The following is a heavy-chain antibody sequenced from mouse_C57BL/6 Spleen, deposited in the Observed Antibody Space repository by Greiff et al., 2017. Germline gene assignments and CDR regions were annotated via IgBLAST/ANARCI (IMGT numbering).Heavy chain of an antibody. Sequence: QVQLQQPGAELVMPGASVKLSCKASGYTFTSYWMHWVKQRPGQGLEWIGEIDPSDSYTNYNQKFKGKSTLTVYKSSSTAYMPLSCLTSEDSAVYYCARSGGSSTLAYWGQGTLVTVSA. CDR1: GYTFTSYW. V-gene: IGHV1-69*01. CDR3: ARSGGSSTLAY. CDR2: IDPSDSYT. J-gene: IGHJ3*01. D-gene: IGHD1-1*01.